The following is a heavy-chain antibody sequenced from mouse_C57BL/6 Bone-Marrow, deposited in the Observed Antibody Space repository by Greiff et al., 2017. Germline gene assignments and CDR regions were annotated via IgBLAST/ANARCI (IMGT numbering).Heavy chain of an antibody. CDR3: AREVLLLGCAY. V-gene: IGHV5-17*01. Sequence: EVQLVESGGGLVKPGGSLKLSCAASGFTFSDYGMHWVRQAPEKGLLWVAYIRSGSSTIYYADTVKGRFPISRDNAKNTLFLQMTSLRSEDTAMYYCAREVLLLGCAYWGQGTMVTVSA. CDR1: GFTFSDYG. D-gene: IGHD1-1*01. CDR2: IRSGSSTI. J-gene: IGHJ3*01.